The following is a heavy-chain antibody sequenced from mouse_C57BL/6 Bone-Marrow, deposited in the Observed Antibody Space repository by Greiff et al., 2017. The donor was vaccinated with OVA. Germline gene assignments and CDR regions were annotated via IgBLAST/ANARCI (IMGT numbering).Heavy chain of an antibody. J-gene: IGHJ3*01. CDR2: IWWDDDK. CDR1: GFSLSTFGMG. CDR3: ARIRYGVIHYDYGSPY. V-gene: IGHV8-8*01. D-gene: IGHD2-4*01. Sequence: QVTLKVSGPGILQPSQTLSLTCSFSGFSLSTFGMGVGWIRQPSGKGLEWLAHIWWDDDKYYNPALKSRLTISKDTSKNQVFLKIANVDTADTATYYCARIRYGVIHYDYGSPYWGQGTLVTVSA.